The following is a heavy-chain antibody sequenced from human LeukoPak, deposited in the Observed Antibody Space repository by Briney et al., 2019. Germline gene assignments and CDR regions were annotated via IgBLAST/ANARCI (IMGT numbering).Heavy chain of an antibody. CDR2: INHSGST. V-gene: IGHV4-34*01. CDR1: GGSFSGYY. Sequence: SETLSLTCAVYGGSFSGYYWSWIRQPPGKGLEWIGEINHSGSTNYNPSLKSRVTISVDTFKKQFSLKLSSVTAADTAVYYCARDQTYYYDSSGCLDAFDIWGQGTMVTVSS. D-gene: IGHD3-22*01. CDR3: ARDQTYYYDSSGCLDAFDI. J-gene: IGHJ3*02.